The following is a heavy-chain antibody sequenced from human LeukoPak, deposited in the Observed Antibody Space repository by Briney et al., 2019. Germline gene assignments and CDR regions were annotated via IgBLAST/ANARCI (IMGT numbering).Heavy chain of an antibody. CDR2: ISSSGSTI. J-gene: IGHJ4*02. Sequence: LTGGSLRLSCAASGFTFSSYSMNWVRQAPGKGLEWVSSISSSGSTIYYADSVKGRFTISRDNAKNSLYLQMNSLRAEDTAVYYCARPRYIYGYGFDYWGQGTLVTVSS. CDR1: GFTFSSYS. V-gene: IGHV3-48*04. CDR3: ARPRYIYGYGFDY. D-gene: IGHD5-18*01.